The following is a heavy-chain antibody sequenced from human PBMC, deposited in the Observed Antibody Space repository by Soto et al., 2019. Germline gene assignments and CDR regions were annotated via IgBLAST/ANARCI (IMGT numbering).Heavy chain of an antibody. CDR1: GFTFSNAW. CDR2: IKSKTDGGTT. J-gene: IGHJ4*02. V-gene: IGHV3-15*07. CDR3: TTPSPMVADFDY. D-gene: IGHD5-12*01. Sequence: GGSLRLSCAASGFTFSNAWMNWVRQAPGKGLEWVGRIKSKTDGGTTDYAAPVKGRLTISRDDSKNTLYLQMNSLKTEDTAVYYCTTPSPMVADFDYWGQGTLVTVSS.